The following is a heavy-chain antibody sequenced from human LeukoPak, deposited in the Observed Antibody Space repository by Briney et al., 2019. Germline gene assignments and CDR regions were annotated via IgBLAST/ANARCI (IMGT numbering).Heavy chain of an antibody. V-gene: IGHV3-48*02. CDR3: AGSSGWFLDY. D-gene: IGHD6-19*01. J-gene: IGHJ4*02. CDR1: GFTFSTYS. Sequence: GGSLRLSCAASGFTFSTYSMNWVRQAPGKGLEWLSYISSGSSTIYYADSVKGRFTISRDNAKNSLYLQMNSLRDEDTAVYYCAGSSGWFLDYWGQGTLVTVSS. CDR2: ISSGSSTI.